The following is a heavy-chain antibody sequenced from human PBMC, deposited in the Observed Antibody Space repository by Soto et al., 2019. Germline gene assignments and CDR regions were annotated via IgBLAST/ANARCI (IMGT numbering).Heavy chain of an antibody. D-gene: IGHD4-17*01. CDR1: GGSFGGYS. V-gene: IGHV4-34*02. CDR2: ITPSGNP. Sequence: QVQLQQWGAGLLKPSETLSLTCAVVGGSFGGYSWTWIRQPPGGGLEWIGEITPSGNPNYNPTLTSRVAIAVYKSRNQFSMNLTSVTAAGTSIYYCARGRSCGDFAHWGQGTTVIVSS. CDR3: ARGRSCGDFAH. J-gene: IGHJ6*02.